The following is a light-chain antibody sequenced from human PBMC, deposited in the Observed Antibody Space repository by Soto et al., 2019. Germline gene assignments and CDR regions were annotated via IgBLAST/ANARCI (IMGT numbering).Light chain of an antibody. V-gene: IGKV3-15*01. Sequence: EIVMTQSPATLSVSPGERATLSCRASQSVAGNSAWYQQKPGQAPRLLIYDASTRATGIPARFSGSGSGTEFTVTISSVQSEDFAVYYCQQYTNWHWTFGQGTKVEIK. CDR3: QQYTNWHWT. CDR1: QSVAGN. CDR2: DAS. J-gene: IGKJ1*01.